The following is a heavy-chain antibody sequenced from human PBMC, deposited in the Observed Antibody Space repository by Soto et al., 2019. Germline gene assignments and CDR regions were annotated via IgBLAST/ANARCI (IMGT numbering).Heavy chain of an antibody. CDR3: ARDMPPTNYDILTGSEAPGEY. J-gene: IGHJ4*02. CDR2: ISAYNGNT. D-gene: IGHD3-9*01. V-gene: IGHV1-18*01. Sequence: ASVKVSCKASGYTFTSYGISWLRRAPGQGLEWMGWISAYNGNTNYAQKLQGRVTMTTDTSTSTAYMELRSLRSDDTAVYYCARDMPPTNYDILTGSEAPGEYWGQGTLVTVSS. CDR1: GYTFTSYG.